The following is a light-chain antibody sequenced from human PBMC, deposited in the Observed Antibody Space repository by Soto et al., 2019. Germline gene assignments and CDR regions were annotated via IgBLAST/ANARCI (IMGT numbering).Light chain of an antibody. CDR1: QGISSY. CDR3: QQFDNYPLT. V-gene: IGKV1-9*01. Sequence: DIQLTQSPSFLSASVGDRVTITCRASQGISSYLAWYQEKPGKAPKLLISAASTLQSGVPLRFSGSGSGTEFTLTISSLQPEDSATYYCQQFDNYPLTFGGGTKLEIK. CDR2: AAS. J-gene: IGKJ4*01.